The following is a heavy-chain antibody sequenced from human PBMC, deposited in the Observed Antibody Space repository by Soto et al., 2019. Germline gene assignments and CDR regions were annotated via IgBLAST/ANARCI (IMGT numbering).Heavy chain of an antibody. D-gene: IGHD5-18*01. CDR1: GGSVSSGSYY. V-gene: IGHV4-61*01. Sequence: QVQLQESGPGLVKPSETLSLTCTVSGGSVSSGSYYWSWIRQPPGKALEWIGFIYYRGSTNYNPSLKSRVTISVDTSKNQISLKLSSVTAADTAVYYCASRYSYGYNDFDSWGQGTLVTVSS. CDR3: ASRYSYGYNDFDS. J-gene: IGHJ5*01. CDR2: IYYRGST.